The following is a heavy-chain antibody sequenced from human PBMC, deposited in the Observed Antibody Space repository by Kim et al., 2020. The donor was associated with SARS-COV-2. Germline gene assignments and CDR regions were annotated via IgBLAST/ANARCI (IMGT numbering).Heavy chain of an antibody. CDR3: ARGNTMSPFYYYYYVMDG. J-gene: IGHJ6*01. D-gene: IGHD3-3*01. CDR1: GGSFSGYY. CDR2: INHSGST. V-gene: IGHV4-34*01. Sequence: SETLSLTCAVYGGSFSGYYWSWIRQPPGKGLEWIGEINHSGSTNYNPSLKSRVTISVDTSKNQFSLKLSSVTAADTAVYYCARGNTMSPFYYYYYVMDG.